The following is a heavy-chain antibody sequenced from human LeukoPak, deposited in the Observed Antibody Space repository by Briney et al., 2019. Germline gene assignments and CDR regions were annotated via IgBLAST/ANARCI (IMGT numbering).Heavy chain of an antibody. Sequence: ASVKVSCKASGYTFTSYGISWVRQAPGQGLEWMGWISAYNGNTNYAQKLQGRVTMTTDTSTSTAYMELRSLRSDDTAVYYCAREVVSEYYDSSGYPRTGDYMDVWGKGTTVTVSS. J-gene: IGHJ6*03. D-gene: IGHD3-22*01. CDR1: GYTFTSYG. CDR2: ISAYNGNT. V-gene: IGHV1-18*01. CDR3: AREVVSEYYDSSGYPRTGDYMDV.